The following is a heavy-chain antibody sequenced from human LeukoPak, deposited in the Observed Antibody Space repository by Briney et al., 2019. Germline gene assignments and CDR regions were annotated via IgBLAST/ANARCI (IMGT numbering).Heavy chain of an antibody. CDR1: GFKFDDYD. CDR3: ATDRDNSDWQKRFDS. J-gene: IGHJ4*02. V-gene: IGHV3-9*01. D-gene: IGHD2-21*02. Sequence: GGSLRLSCAASGFKFDDYDMHWVRQVPGKGLEWVSGVSWSGGSLDYAGSVKGRFTISRDNAKNSLHLQMNSLRAEDTAVYYCATDRDNSDWQKRFDSWGQGTLVTVSS. CDR2: VSWSGGSL.